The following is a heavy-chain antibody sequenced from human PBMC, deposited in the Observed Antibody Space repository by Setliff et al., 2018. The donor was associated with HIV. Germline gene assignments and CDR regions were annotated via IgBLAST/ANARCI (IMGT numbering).Heavy chain of an antibody. CDR1: GVSISSRNW. J-gene: IGHJ4*02. D-gene: IGHD1-26*01. CDR3: ARGRDDAWELSDR. Sequence: PSETLSLTCAVSGVSISSRNWWSWVRQPPGKGLEWIGEINYSGNTNYNPSLKTRVSMSVDTSKSQFSLNLTSVTAADTAVYYCARGRDDAWELSDRWGQGTLVTVSS. V-gene: IGHV4-4*02. CDR2: INYSGNT.